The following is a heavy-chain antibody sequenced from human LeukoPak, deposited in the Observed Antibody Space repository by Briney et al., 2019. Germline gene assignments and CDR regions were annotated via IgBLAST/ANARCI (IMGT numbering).Heavy chain of an antibody. V-gene: IGHV1-18*01. CDR3: ARDYGYSGYDTPHDAFDI. CDR2: ISAYNGNT. CDR1: GHTFTSYG. Sequence: VASVKVSCKASGHTFTSYGISWVRQAPGQGLEWMGWISAYNGNTNYAQKLQGRVTMTTDTSTSTAYMELRSLRSGDTAVYYCARDYGYSGYDTPHDAFDIWGQGTMVTVSS. D-gene: IGHD5-12*01. J-gene: IGHJ3*02.